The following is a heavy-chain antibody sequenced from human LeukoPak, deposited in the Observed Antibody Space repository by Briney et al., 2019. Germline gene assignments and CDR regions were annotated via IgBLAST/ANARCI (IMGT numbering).Heavy chain of an antibody. CDR1: GGSISSSSYY. CDR3: ASPGPGVVVGHDAFDI. D-gene: IGHD3-22*01. CDR2: IYYSGST. J-gene: IGHJ3*02. V-gene: IGHV4-39*07. Sequence: PSETLSLTCTVSGGSISSSSYYWGWIRQPPGKGLEWIGSIYYSGSTYYNPSLKSRVTISVDTSKNQFSLKLSSVTAADTAVYYCASPGPGVVVGHDAFDIWGQGTMVTVSS.